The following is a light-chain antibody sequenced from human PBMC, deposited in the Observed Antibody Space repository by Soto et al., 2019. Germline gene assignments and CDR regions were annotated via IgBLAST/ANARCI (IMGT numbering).Light chain of an antibody. Sequence: ELVLTQSPATLSVSPGESATLSCRASQGVGSTLAWYQQKPGRAPRLLIYDAYIRATGIPARFSGAGSGTDSTPTIGRLHSDDLAVYYCQHYLPWPLPFVGGTRVEI. J-gene: IGKJ4*01. CDR2: DAY. CDR3: QHYLPWPLP. CDR1: QGVGST. V-gene: IGKV3-15*01.